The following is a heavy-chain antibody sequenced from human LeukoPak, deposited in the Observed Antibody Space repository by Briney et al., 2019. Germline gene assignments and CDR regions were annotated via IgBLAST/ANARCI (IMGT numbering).Heavy chain of an antibody. V-gene: IGHV4-59*01. Sequence: SETLSLTCTVSGGSISSYYWSWIRQPPGKGLEWIGYIYYSGSTNYNPSLKSRVTISVDTSKNQFSLKLSSVTAADTAVYYCARARTYCSGGSCYSLGYYYYYMDVWGKGTTVTVSS. CDR1: GGSISSYY. CDR2: IYYSGST. D-gene: IGHD2-15*01. J-gene: IGHJ6*03. CDR3: ARARTYCSGGSCYSLGYYYYYMDV.